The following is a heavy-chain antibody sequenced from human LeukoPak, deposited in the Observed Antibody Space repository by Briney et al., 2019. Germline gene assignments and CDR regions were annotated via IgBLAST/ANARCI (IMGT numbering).Heavy chain of an antibody. V-gene: IGHV4-59*08. D-gene: IGHD6-6*01. Sequence: SETLSLTYTVSGGSISGYYWTWIRQPPGKGLGWIGYIYSSGSTNYNPSLKSRVTISVDTSKNQFSLRLSSVTAADTAVYYCARHRYTSSSSYFDFWGQGTLVTVSS. CDR1: GGSISGYY. CDR2: IYSSGST. CDR3: ARHRYTSSSSYFDF. J-gene: IGHJ4*02.